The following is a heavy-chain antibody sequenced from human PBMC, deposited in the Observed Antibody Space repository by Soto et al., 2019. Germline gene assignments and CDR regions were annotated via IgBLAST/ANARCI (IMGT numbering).Heavy chain of an antibody. V-gene: IGHV1-8*01. D-gene: IGHD3-10*01. CDR3: ARAIRSLWFGEFPFDY. J-gene: IGHJ4*02. CDR1: GYTFTSYD. Sequence: ASVKVSCKASGYTFTSYDINWVRQATGQGLEWMGWMNANSGNTGYAQKFQGRVTMTRDTSASTAYMELSSLRSEDTAVYYCARAIRSLWFGEFPFDYWGQGTLVTVS. CDR2: MNANSGNT.